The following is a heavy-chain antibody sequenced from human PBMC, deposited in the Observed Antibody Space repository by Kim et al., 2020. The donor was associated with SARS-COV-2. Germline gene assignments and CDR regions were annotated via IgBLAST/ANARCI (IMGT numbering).Heavy chain of an antibody. J-gene: IGHJ4*02. D-gene: IGHD6-13*01. Sequence: GGSLRLSCAASGFTFSSYDLSWVRQAPGKGLEWVSSINAGGGSTYYAGSVKGRFTISRDNSKNTLFLQMTSLRVEDTAVYYCAKGRIASMGTSSYWGQGTLVTVSS. CDR1: GFTFSSYD. CDR2: INAGGGST. V-gene: IGHV3-23*01. CDR3: AKGRIASMGTSSY.